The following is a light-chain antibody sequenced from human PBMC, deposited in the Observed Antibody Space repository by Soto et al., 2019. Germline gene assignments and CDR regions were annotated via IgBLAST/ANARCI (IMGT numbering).Light chain of an antibody. J-gene: IGKJ4*01. Sequence: DIQMTQSPSSLSASVGDRVTITCRASQSISSYLNWYQHKPGKAPNLLIYAASSLQSGVPSRFSGSGSRTDFTLSISRLQPEDFATYYCQQSYSTPLSFGGWTKVEIK. CDR1: QSISSY. CDR2: AAS. V-gene: IGKV1-39*01. CDR3: QQSYSTPLS.